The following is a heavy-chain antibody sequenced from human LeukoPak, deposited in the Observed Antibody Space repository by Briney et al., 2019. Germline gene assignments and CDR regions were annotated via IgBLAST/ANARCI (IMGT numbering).Heavy chain of an antibody. J-gene: IGHJ4*02. CDR3: ARLGCSSASCYPGN. Sequence: PSETLSLTCTVSGGSISSSYYYWGWVRQPPGKGLEWIGSLYYSGWSTYYNPSLKSRVTISVDTSKGQFSLKLNSVTAADTAVYYCARLGCSSASCYPGNWGQGTLVTVSS. D-gene: IGHD2-2*01. CDR2: LYYSGWST. CDR1: GGSISSSYYY. V-gene: IGHV4-39*01.